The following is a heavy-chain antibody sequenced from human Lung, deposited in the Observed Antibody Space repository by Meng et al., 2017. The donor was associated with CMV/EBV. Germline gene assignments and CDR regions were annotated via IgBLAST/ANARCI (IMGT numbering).Heavy chain of an antibody. CDR2: VYYTARG. CDR3: AKQGARSWETTMVPYGEFDY. J-gene: IGHJ4*03. V-gene: IGHV4-39*01. CDR1: GGSISSGDYC. Sequence: LXCIVSGGSISSGDYCWGWMRQSPGKALEWIESVYYTARGDYSPSLKSRVTISVDTSRTQFSLNLHSVTAADTALYYCAKQGARSWETTMVPYGEFDYWXKGPLAPFP. D-gene: IGHD5-18*01.